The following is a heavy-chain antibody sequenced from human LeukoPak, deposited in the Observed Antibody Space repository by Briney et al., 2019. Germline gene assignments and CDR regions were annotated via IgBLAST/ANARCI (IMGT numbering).Heavy chain of an antibody. V-gene: IGHV1-46*01. CDR1: GYTFTSYY. Sequence: EASVKVSCKASGYTFTSYYMHWVRQAPGQGLEWMGIINPSGGSTSYAQKFQGRVTMTEDTSTDTAYMELSSLRSEDTAVYYCATFSFEGYYYMDVWGKGTTVTVSS. CDR2: INPSGGST. J-gene: IGHJ6*03. CDR3: ATFSFEGYYYMDV.